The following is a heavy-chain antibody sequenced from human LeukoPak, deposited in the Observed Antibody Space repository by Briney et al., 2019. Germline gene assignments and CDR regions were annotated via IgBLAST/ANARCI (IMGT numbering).Heavy chain of an antibody. CDR3: ARDNDYYDSSGYYYSYNWFDP. D-gene: IGHD3-22*01. CDR1: GFTFSSYW. CDR2: IKQDGSEK. J-gene: IGHJ5*02. Sequence: GGSLRLSCAASGFTFSSYWMSWVRQAPGKGLEWVANIKQDGSEKYYVDSVKGRFTISRDNAKNSLYLQMNSLRAEDTAVYYCARDNDYYDSSGYYYSYNWFDPWGQGTLVTASS. V-gene: IGHV3-7*01.